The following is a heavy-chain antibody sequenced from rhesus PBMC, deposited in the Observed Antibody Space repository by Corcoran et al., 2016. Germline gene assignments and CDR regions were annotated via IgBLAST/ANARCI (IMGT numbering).Heavy chain of an antibody. CDR3: ASIAAAGRGY. CDR1: GGAISSSYYY. Sequence: QVQLQESGPGLVKPSETLSLTCAVSGGAISSSYYYLSWIRQAPGKGLEWIGYISYSGGTSYNPSLKSRVTISRDTSKNQFSLKLSSVTAADTAVYYCASIAAAGRGYWGQGVLVTVSS. V-gene: IGHV4-122*02. J-gene: IGHJ4*01. D-gene: IGHD6-25*01. CDR2: ISYSGGT.